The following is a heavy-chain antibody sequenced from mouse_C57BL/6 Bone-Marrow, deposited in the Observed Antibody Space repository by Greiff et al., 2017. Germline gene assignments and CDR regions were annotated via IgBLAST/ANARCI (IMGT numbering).Heavy chain of an antibody. J-gene: IGHJ4*01. CDR2: ISYDGST. CDR1: GYSITSGYF. CDR3: ARGRRRGKLMDY. Sequence: EVKLVESGPGLVKPSQSLSITCSVTGYSITSGYFWNWIRQFPGNKLEWMGYISYDGSTNYNPYLKNRISFTRDTSKNQFFLKLNSVTTEDTATDNCARGRRRGKLMDYWGQGTSVTVSS. D-gene: IGHD2-12*01. V-gene: IGHV3-6*01.